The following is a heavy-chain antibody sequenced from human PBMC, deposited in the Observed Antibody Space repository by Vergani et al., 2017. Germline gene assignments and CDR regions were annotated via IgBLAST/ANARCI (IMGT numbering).Heavy chain of an antibody. D-gene: IGHD3-16*01. CDR2: FDPNGGGT. Sequence: QVQLVQSGAEVKKPGASVKVSCKASGYTFTGYYMHWVRQAPGQGLEWMAIFDPNGGGTNYAPKFQGRLTLTRDTSTTTVYMSLRSLTSEDTALYYCVRSNYGYDFWGQGTLVTVSS. J-gene: IGHJ4*02. V-gene: IGHV1-46*01. CDR1: GYTFTGYY. CDR3: VRSNYGYDF.